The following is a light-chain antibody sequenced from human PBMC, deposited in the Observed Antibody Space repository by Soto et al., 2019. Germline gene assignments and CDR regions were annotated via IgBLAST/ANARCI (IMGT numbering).Light chain of an antibody. V-gene: IGKV3-11*01. CDR1: QSVSNY. J-gene: IGKJ4*01. CDR2: DAS. CDR3: QQRSYWPPLT. Sequence: EIVLTQSPATLSLSPGERATLSCRASQSVSNYLAWYQQKPGQAPKLLIYDASNRATGIPARFSGSGSGTDFTLTISSLEPEDVAVYYCQQRSYWPPLTFSGGTKVEIK.